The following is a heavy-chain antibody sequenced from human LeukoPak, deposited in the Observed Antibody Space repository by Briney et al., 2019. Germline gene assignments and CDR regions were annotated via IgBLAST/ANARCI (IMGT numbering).Heavy chain of an antibody. CDR1: GFLLSTARMG. CDR3: ARITGYCSGGSCRYFDY. D-gene: IGHD2-15*01. Sequence: ESGPVLVKPTETLTLTCTVSGFLLSTARMGVSWIRQLSGKALEWLAHIFSNDEKSYSTSLKSRLTISKDTSKSQVVLTMTNMDHVDTATYYCARITGYCSGGSCRYFDYWGQGTLVTVSS. V-gene: IGHV2-26*01. CDR2: IFSNDEK. J-gene: IGHJ4*02.